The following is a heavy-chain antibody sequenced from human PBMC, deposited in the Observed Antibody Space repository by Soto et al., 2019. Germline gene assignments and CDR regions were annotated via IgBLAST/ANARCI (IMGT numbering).Heavy chain of an antibody. V-gene: IGHV4-34*01. D-gene: IGHD4-17*01. J-gene: IGHJ3*01. CDR2: IHHSGST. CDR3: ARDPYSNNDFGAFDV. CDR1: GGSFGGYY. Sequence: SETLSLTCAIYGGSFGGYYWTWIRQPPGKGLEWIGEIHHSGSTKDNPSLKSRVTISVDTSKNQFSLKMTSVTAADTAVYFCARDPYSNNDFGAFDVWGQGTMVTVSS.